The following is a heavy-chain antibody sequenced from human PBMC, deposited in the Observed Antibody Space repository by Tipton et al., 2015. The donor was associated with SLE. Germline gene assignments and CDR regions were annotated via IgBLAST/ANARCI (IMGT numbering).Heavy chain of an antibody. CDR2: LYNSGYS. CDR3: ARRGSDGRRGWYFDL. J-gene: IGHJ2*01. Sequence: TLSLTCTVSGGSISTYYWTWIRQPPGRGLEWIGYLYNSGYSSYNPSLKSRVAMSADTSKNHFSLRLNSVTAADTAVYYCARRGSDGRRGWYFDLWGRGTLVTVSS. D-gene: IGHD6-19*01. CDR1: GGSISTYY. V-gene: IGHV4-59*01.